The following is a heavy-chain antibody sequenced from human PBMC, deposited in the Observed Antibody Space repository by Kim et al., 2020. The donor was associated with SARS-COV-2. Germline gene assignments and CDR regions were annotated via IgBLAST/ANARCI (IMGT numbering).Heavy chain of an antibody. CDR1: GGSIISGGNF. D-gene: IGHD3-22*01. CDR3: AMERRYYYDSSGYSCWFDP. Sequence: SETLSLTCTVSGGSIISGGNFWSWIRQHPGKGLEWIGHIYYSGSTYYNPSLKSRVTISVDTSKNQFSLKLSSVTAADTAMYYCAMERRYYYDSSGYSCWFDPWGQGTLVTVSS. V-gene: IGHV4-31*03. J-gene: IGHJ5*02. CDR2: IYYSGST.